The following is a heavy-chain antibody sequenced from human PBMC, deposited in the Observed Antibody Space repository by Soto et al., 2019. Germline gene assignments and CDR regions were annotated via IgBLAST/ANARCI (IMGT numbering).Heavy chain of an antibody. Sequence: QVQLVQSGAEVKKPGASVKVSCKASGYTFTSYYMHWVRQAPGQGLEWMGIINPSGGSTSYAQKFQGRVTMTRDTSTSTVYMELSSLRSEDTAVDYCARDHNWNYGGYDYYGMDGWGQGTTVTVSS. CDR1: GYTFTSYY. V-gene: IGHV1-46*01. D-gene: IGHD1-7*01. J-gene: IGHJ6*02. CDR2: INPSGGST. CDR3: ARDHNWNYGGYDYYGMDG.